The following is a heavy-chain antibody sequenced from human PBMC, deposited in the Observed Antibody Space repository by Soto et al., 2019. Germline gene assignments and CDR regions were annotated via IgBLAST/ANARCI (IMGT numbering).Heavy chain of an antibody. CDR2: INSDGSST. CDR3: ARVSYYDSSGYYPLDY. CDR1: GFTFSSYW. J-gene: IGHJ4*02. D-gene: IGHD3-22*01. V-gene: IGHV3-74*01. Sequence: GGSLRLSCAASGFTFSSYWMHWVRQAPGKGLVWVSRINSDGSSTSYADSVKGRFTISRDNAKNTLYPQMNSLRAEDTAVYYCARVSYYDSSGYYPLDYWGQGTLVTVSS.